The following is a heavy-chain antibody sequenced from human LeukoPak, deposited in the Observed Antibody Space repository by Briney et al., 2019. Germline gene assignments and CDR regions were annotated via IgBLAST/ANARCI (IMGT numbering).Heavy chain of an antibody. CDR2: IIPIFGTA. J-gene: IGHJ4*02. CDR1: GGTFSSYA. D-gene: IGHD5-12*01. Sequence: SVKVSCKASGGTFSSYAISWVRQAPGQGLEWMGGIIPIFGTANYAQKFQGRVTITTDESTSTAYMELSSLRSEDTAVYYCTGQGGIVATILFYWGQGTLVTVSS. CDR3: TGQGGIVATILFY. V-gene: IGHV1-69*05.